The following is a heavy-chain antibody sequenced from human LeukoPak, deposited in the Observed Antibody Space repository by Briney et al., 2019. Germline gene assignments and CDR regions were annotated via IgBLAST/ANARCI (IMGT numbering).Heavy chain of an antibody. V-gene: IGHV4-34*01. D-gene: IGHD6-19*01. Sequence: SETLSLTCAVYGGSFRGYYWSWIRQPPGKGLEWIGEINHSGSTNYNPSLKSRVTISVDTSKNQFSLKLSSVTAADTAVYYCARGGLRVWYSSGWHWFDPWGQGTLVTVSS. CDR1: GGSFRGYY. J-gene: IGHJ5*02. CDR2: INHSGST. CDR3: ARGGLRVWYSSGWHWFDP.